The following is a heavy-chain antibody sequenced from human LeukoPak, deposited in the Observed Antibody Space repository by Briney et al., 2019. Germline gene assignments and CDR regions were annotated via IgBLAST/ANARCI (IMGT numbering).Heavy chain of an antibody. D-gene: IGHD3-10*01. V-gene: IGHV3-23*01. CDR2: ISGSGGST. CDR3: AKVKRHYYGSGSYPYY. J-gene: IGHJ4*02. CDR1: GFTFSSYA. Sequence: PGGSLRLSCAASGFTFSSYAMSWVRQAPGKGLEWVSAISGSGGSTYYADSVKGRFTISRDNSKNTLYLQMNSLRAEDTAVYYCAKVKRHYYGSGSYPYYWGQGTLVTVSS.